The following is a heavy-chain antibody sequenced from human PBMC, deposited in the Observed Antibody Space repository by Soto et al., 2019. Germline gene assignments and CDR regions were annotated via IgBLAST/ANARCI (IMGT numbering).Heavy chain of an antibody. V-gene: IGHV3-23*01. D-gene: IGHD4-4*01. CDR2: ITGAGGST. CDR1: GFTFDNYG. CDR3: AKGHSDSFGNYDYFGMDV. Sequence: GGLRLSCAASGFTFDNYGMSWVRQAPGKGLEWIGAITGAGGSTYNADSVKGRFTISRDNSKKTVYLQVDSLRVEDTAVYYCAKGHSDSFGNYDYFGMDVWGQGTTVTVSS. J-gene: IGHJ6*02.